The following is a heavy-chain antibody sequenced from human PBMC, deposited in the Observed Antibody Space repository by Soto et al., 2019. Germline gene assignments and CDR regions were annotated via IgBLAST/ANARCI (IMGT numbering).Heavy chain of an antibody. CDR1: GFSLNTRGVG. CDR2: IYWDDDG. J-gene: IGHJ3*02. CDR3: AHIMITYGGVIGLDAFDN. Sequence: SGPTLVNPTQTLTLTCTFSGFSLNTRGVGVGWIRQPPGKALEWLAVIYWDDDGRYSPSLNSRLTITKDTSRNQVVLTMTNMDPVDTATYYCAHIMITYGGVIGLDAFDNWGQGTMVTVS. V-gene: IGHV2-5*02. D-gene: IGHD3-16*02.